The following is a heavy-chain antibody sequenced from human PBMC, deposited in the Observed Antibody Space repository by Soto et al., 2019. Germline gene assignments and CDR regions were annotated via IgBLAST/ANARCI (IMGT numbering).Heavy chain of an antibody. CDR2: IIPIFGTA. V-gene: IGHV1-69*13. Sequence: SSLKVSCKASGGTFSSYAISWVRRAPGQGLEWMGGIIPIFGTANYAQKFQGRVTITADESTSTAYMELSSLRSVDPAVYYCASKNGNYGSGSYSSKRPTANTLFDYWGQGTPVTVSS. D-gene: IGHD3-10*01. J-gene: IGHJ4*02. CDR3: ASKNGNYGSGSYSSKRPTANTLFDY. CDR1: GGTFSSYA.